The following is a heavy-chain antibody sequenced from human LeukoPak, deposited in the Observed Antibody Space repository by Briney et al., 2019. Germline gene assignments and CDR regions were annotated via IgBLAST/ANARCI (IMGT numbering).Heavy chain of an antibody. V-gene: IGHV3-23*01. CDR1: GFTFSGYA. Sequence: GGSLRLSCAASGFTFSGYAMNWVRQAPGKGLEWVSAVGGSGSSTYYADSVKGRFTISRDNSKNTLFLQMNSLTDEDTAMYYCAKAYGSGYYYAYFDNWGQGALVTVSS. CDR3: AKAYGSGYYYAYFDN. J-gene: IGHJ4*02. CDR2: VGGSGSST. D-gene: IGHD3-10*01.